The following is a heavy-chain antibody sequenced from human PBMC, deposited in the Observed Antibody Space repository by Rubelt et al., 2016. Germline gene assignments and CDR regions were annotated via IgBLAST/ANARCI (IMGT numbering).Heavy chain of an antibody. CDR2: ISYDGSNK. D-gene: IGHD2-15*01. CDR1: GFTFSSYA. J-gene: IGHJ6*02. Sequence: QVQLVESGGGVVQPGRSLRISCAASGFTFSSYAMHWVRQAPGKGLEWVAVISYDGSNKYYADSVKGRFTISRDNSKNTMYLQMNSLRGEDTAVYYCAKGTDSRPRYGVDVWGQGTTVTVFS. V-gene: IGHV3-30*04. CDR3: AKGTDSRPRYGVDV.